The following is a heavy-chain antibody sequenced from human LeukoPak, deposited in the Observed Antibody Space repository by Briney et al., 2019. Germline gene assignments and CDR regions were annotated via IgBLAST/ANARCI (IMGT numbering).Heavy chain of an antibody. V-gene: IGHV1-18*01. CDR3: ARGLINGHDFDY. D-gene: IGHD2-8*01. CDR1: GYTFTSYG. Sequence: GASVKVSCKASGYTFTSYGISWVRQAPGQGLEWMGWISAYNGNTNYAQKLQGRVTMTTDTSTSTAYMDLNRLTSDDTAVYYCARGLINGHDFDYWGQGTVVTVSS. CDR2: ISAYNGNT. J-gene: IGHJ4*02.